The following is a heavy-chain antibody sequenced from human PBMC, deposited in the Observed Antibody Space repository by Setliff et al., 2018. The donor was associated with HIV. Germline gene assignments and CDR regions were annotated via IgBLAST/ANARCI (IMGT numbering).Heavy chain of an antibody. CDR1: GVSIPTHY. V-gene: IGHV4-4*07. D-gene: IGHD6-13*01. CDR3: ARSNPGITAGLLAY. CDR2: IYTTGGT. Sequence: PSETLSLTCNISGVSIPTHYWNWIRQPAGKGLEWIGRIYTTGGTNYNPALKSRVTMSIDTYKNQISLKLNSVTAADTATYYCARSNPGITAGLLAYWGPGTLVTVS. J-gene: IGHJ4*02.